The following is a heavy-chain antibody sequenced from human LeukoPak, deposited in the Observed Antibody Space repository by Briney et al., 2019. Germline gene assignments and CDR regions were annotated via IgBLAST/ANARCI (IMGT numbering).Heavy chain of an antibody. D-gene: IGHD1-14*01. CDR3: TRDRSRAEDD. J-gene: IGHJ4*02. CDR2: INQGGSDK. CDR1: GFTFSGHW. Sequence: GGSLRLSCAASGFTFSGHWMNWVRQAPGKGLEWVANINQGGSDKYYVDSVKGRFTISRDNANNLLYLQMNSLRGEDTAVYYCTRDRSRAEDDWGQGTLVTVSS. V-gene: IGHV3-7*01.